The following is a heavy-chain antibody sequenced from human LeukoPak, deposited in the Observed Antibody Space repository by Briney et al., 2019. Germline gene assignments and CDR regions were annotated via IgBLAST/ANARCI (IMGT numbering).Heavy chain of an antibody. J-gene: IGHJ4*02. CDR2: IIPILGIA. CDR3: ARDRVDTAMVTSLDY. CDR1: GGTFSSYA. D-gene: IGHD5-18*01. Sequence: SVKVSCKASGGTFSSYAISWVRQAPGQGLEWMGRIIPILGIANYAQKFQGRVTITADKSTSTAYMELSSLRSEDTAVYYCARDRVDTAMVTSLDYWGQGTLVTVSS. V-gene: IGHV1-69*04.